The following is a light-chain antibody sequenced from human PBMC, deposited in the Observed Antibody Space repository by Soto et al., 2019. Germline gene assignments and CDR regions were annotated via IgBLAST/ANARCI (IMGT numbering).Light chain of an antibody. CDR3: QQYGSSPLT. J-gene: IGKJ4*01. Sequence: EIVLTQSPGILSLSPGERASLSCGASQSISSSFLAWYQQKPGQAPRLLIYGASTRATGIPARFSGSGSGTDFTLTISRLEPEDFAVYSCQQYGSSPLTFGGGTKVDIK. CDR2: GAS. V-gene: IGKV3-20*01. CDR1: QSISSSF.